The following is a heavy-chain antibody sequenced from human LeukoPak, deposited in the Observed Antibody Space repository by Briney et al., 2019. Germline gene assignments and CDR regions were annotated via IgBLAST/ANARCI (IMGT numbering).Heavy chain of an antibody. Sequence: SGGSLRLSCAASGFTFSSYAMHWVRQAPGKGLEWVAVISYDGSNKYYADSVKGRFTISRDNSKNTLYLQMNSLRAEDTAVYYCARDPREEYYFDYWGQGTLVTVSS. CDR3: ARDPREEYYFDY. CDR2: ISYDGSNK. CDR1: GFTFSSYA. J-gene: IGHJ4*02. V-gene: IGHV3-30-3*01.